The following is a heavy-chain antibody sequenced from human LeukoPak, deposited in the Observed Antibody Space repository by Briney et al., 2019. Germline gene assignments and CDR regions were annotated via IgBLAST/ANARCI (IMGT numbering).Heavy chain of an antibody. CDR1: GFTFSSYG. Sequence: PGGSLRLSCAASGFTFSSYGMSWVRQAPGKGLEWVSAISGSGGSTYYADSVKGRFTISRDNSKNTLDLQMNSLRAEDTAVYYCAKGLNFFPGYSSGWNQGGFDYWGQGTLVTVSS. CDR3: AKGLNFFPGYSSGWNQGGFDY. J-gene: IGHJ4*02. CDR2: ISGSGGST. V-gene: IGHV3-23*01. D-gene: IGHD6-19*01.